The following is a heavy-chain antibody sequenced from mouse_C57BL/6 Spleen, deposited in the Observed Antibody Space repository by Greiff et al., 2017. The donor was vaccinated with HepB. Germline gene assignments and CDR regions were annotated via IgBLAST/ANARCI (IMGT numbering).Heavy chain of an antibody. CDR1: GFSLTSYG. D-gene: IGHD2-1*01. CDR2: IWSGGST. J-gene: IGHJ4*01. V-gene: IGHV2-2*01. Sequence: VKLMESGPGLVQPSQSLSITCTVSGFSLTSYGVHWVRQSPGKGLEWLGVIWSGGSTDYNAAFISRLSISKDNSKSQVFFKMNSLQADDTAIYYCARTPLYSLGAMDYWGQGTSVTVSS. CDR3: ARTPLYSLGAMDY.